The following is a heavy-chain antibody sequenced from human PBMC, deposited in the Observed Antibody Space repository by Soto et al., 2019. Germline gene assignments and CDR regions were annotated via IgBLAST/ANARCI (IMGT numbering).Heavy chain of an antibody. V-gene: IGHV3-74*01. CDR1: GFTLGSHR. CDR2: IDADGGGT. CDR3: ATVFDL. Sequence: GGSLRLSCAASGFTLGSHRIHWVRQPPGKGLEWVSRIDADGGGTSYADSVKGRFTISTDNAKNTVYLQMNGLRAEDTAVYYCATVFDLWGQGTLVTVSS. J-gene: IGHJ5*02.